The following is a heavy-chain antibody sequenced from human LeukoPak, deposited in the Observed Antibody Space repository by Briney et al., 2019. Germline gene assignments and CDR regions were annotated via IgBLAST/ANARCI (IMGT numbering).Heavy chain of an antibody. Sequence: SETLSLTCTVSGGSVSSGSYYWSWIRQPAGKGLEWIGRIYTSGSTNYNPSLKSRVTISVDTSKNQFSLKLSSVTAADTAVYYCARGSSSWYRYYYYYMDVWGKGTTVTVSS. CDR2: IYTSGST. D-gene: IGHD6-13*01. CDR3: ARGSSSWYRYYYYYMDV. V-gene: IGHV4-61*02. J-gene: IGHJ6*03. CDR1: GGSVSSGSYY.